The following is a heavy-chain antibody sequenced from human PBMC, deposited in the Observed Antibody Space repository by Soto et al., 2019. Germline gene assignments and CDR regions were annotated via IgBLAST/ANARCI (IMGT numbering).Heavy chain of an antibody. J-gene: IGHJ6*02. CDR3: AREAAPPAYYDFWSGYYVPYGMDV. CDR2: INAGNGNT. D-gene: IGHD3-3*01. CDR1: GSTFTSYA. V-gene: IGHV1-3*01. Sequence: ASVKVSFKASGSTFTSYAMHWVRQAPGQRPEWMGWINAGNGNTKYSQKFQGRVTITRDTSASTAYMELSSLRSEDTAVYYCAREAAPPAYYDFWSGYYVPYGMDVWGQGTTVTVS.